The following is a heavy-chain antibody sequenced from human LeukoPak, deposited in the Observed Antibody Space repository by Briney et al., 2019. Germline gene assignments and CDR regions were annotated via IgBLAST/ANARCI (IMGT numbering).Heavy chain of an antibody. CDR1: GIIFRDA. V-gene: IGHV3-23*01. CDR3: AKVSGGGLYYDGMDV. J-gene: IGHJ6*02. D-gene: IGHD1-14*01. CDR2: ISGSGGTT. Sequence: PGGSLRLSCVVSGIIFRDAWMNWVRQAPGKGLEWVSVISGSGGTTYYADSVKGRFTISRDSSKNTLYLQMNSLRAEDTAVYYCAKVSGGGLYYDGMDVWGQGTTVTVSS.